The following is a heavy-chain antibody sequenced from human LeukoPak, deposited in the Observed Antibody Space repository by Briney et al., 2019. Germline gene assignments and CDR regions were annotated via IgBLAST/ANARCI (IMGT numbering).Heavy chain of an antibody. J-gene: IGHJ4*02. CDR1: GFDFSKYT. Sequence: GGSLRLSCAASGFDFSKYTMSWVRQAPGKGLEWVSSISSGSRRIHYADSVKGRFTISRDNSKNTLYLQMNSLRAEDTAVYYCARVGDSSGYYYSLLDYWGQGTLVTVSS. CDR3: ARVGDSSGYYYSLLDY. CDR2: ISSGSRRI. V-gene: IGHV3-21*01. D-gene: IGHD3-22*01.